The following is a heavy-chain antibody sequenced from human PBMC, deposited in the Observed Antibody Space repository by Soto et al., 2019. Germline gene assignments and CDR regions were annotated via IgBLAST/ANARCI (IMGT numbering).Heavy chain of an antibody. CDR1: GVTVSSDY. Sequence: GGSLRLSCAASGVTVSSDYMSWVRQAPGKGLEWVSVIYSGGSTYYADSVKGRFTISRDNSKNTLYLQMNSLRAEDTAVYYCARIPRAYYYDSSGFYYFDYWGQGTLVPVSS. D-gene: IGHD3-22*01. CDR3: ARIPRAYYYDSSGFYYFDY. CDR2: IYSGGST. J-gene: IGHJ4*02. V-gene: IGHV3-66*01.